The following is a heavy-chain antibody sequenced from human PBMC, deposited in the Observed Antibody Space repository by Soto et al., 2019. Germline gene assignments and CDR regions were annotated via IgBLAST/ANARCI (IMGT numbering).Heavy chain of an antibody. V-gene: IGHV4-34*01. Sequence: QVQLQQWGAGLLKPSETLSLTCAVHGGSFSGHYWSWIRQYPGKGLEWIAEINHRGSTNYTPSLKSRVTMSVDTGKNQFSLRLGSVTAADTDVYYCARGYPRSTCSTALATSYWFDSWGQGGRFPVSS. CDR1: GGSFSGHY. D-gene: IGHD2-21*02. J-gene: IGHJ5*01. CDR2: INHRGST. CDR3: ARGYPRSTCSTALATSYWFDS.